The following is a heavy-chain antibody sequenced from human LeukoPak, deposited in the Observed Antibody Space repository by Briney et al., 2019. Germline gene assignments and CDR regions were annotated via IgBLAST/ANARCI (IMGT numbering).Heavy chain of an antibody. V-gene: IGHV4-34*01. CDR1: GGSFSGYY. CDR2: INHSGST. J-gene: IGHJ4*02. CDR3: ARGVDSYGYF. D-gene: IGHD5-18*01. Sequence: SETLSLTCAVYGGSFSGYYWSWIRQPPGKGLEWIGEINHSGSTNYNPSLKSRVTISVDTSKNQFSLKLSSVTAVDTAVYYCARGVDSYGYFWGQGTLVTVSS.